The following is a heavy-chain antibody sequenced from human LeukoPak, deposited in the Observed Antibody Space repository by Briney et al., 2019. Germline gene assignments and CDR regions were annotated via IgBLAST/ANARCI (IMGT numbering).Heavy chain of an antibody. J-gene: IGHJ3*01. CDR1: AYSFTGYF. CDR2: SNPDTGDT. D-gene: IGHD3-3*01. Sequence: GASVKVSCKASAYSFTGYFLHWVPHAPGQGLGWMVLSNPDTGDTNYAQKFQGRVTMTRDTSLSTAYMELTSLRSDDTAMYYCAKASRTIFGVVIVVGRPSDAFDVWGQGTMVPV. CDR3: AKASRTIFGVVIVVGRPSDAFDV. V-gene: IGHV1-2*06.